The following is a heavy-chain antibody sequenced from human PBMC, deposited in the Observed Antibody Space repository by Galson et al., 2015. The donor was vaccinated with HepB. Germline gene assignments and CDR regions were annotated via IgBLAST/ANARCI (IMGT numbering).Heavy chain of an antibody. V-gene: IGHV3-33*01. CDR1: GFSFSSYG. J-gene: IGHJ4*02. D-gene: IGHD1-26*01. CDR2: IWSDGSYK. CDR3: ARDQGASGNFLRGDDF. Sequence: SLRLSCAASGFSFSSYGMHWVRQAPGKGLEWVAVIWSDGSYKYYADSVKGRFTISRDNSKNTLYLQMNSLRAEDTAVYYCARDQGASGNFLRGDDFWGQGTLVTVSS.